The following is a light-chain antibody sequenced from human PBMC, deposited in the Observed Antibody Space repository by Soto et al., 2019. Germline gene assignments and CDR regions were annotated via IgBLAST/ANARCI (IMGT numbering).Light chain of an antibody. Sequence: EIVLMQSPGTLSLSAGERATLSCRASQSVSNNYVAWYQQKPGQAPRLLIAGASSRATGIPDRFSGSGAGTDFTLTISRLEPEDFAVYYCQQYGTSPPLTFGGGTKVDIK. CDR3: QQYGTSPPLT. CDR1: QSVSNNY. V-gene: IGKV3-20*01. J-gene: IGKJ4*01. CDR2: GAS.